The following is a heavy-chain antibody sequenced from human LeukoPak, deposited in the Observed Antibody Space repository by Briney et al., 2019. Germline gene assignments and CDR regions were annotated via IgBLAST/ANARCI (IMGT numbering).Heavy chain of an antibody. Sequence: PGGSLRLSCAASVFTFSIYSMNWVRQAPGKGLEWVSSISSSSSYIYYADSVKGRFTISRDNAKNSLYLQMNSLRAEDTAVYYCARDSSGYYTFDYWGQGTLVTVSS. V-gene: IGHV3-21*01. CDR1: VFTFSIYS. CDR2: ISSSSSYI. D-gene: IGHD3-22*01. J-gene: IGHJ4*02. CDR3: ARDSSGYYTFDY.